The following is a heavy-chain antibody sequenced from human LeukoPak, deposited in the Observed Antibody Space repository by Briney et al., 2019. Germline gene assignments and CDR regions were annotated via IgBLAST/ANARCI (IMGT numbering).Heavy chain of an antibody. V-gene: IGHV3-21*01. CDR3: ARVPDYGDYAVYFDY. CDR2: ISSSSSYI. J-gene: IGHJ4*02. D-gene: IGHD4-17*01. CDR1: GFTFSSYS. Sequence: GGSLRLSCAASGFTFSSYSMNWVRQAPGKGLEWVSSISSSSSYIYYADSVKGRFTISRDNAKNSLYLQMNSLRAEDTAVYYCARVPDYGDYAVYFDYWGQGTLVTVSP.